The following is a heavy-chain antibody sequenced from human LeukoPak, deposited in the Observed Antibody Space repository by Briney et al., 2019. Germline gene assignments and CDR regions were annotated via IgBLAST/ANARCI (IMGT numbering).Heavy chain of an antibody. Sequence: SVKVSCKASGGTFSSYAISWVRQAPGQGLEWMGGIIPIFGTANYAQKFQGRVTITTDESTSTAYMELSSLRPEDTAVYYCAGLGGGYNYYFDYWGQGTLVTVSS. CDR2: IIPIFGTA. D-gene: IGHD5-24*01. V-gene: IGHV1-69*05. CDR1: GGTFSSYA. CDR3: AGLGGGYNYYFDY. J-gene: IGHJ4*02.